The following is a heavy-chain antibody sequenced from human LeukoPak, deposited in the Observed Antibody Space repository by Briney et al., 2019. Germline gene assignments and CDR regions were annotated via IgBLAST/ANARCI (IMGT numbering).Heavy chain of an antibody. CDR2: ISGNSGRT. Sequence: PGGSLRLSCAASGFSVSGNYMSWVRQAPGKGLEWVSSISGNSGRTYYVDSVKGRFSISRDNSNNTLYLQMNSLRAEDAAVYYCAKSTSSWERVDYWGQGTLVTVSS. D-gene: IGHD6-13*01. CDR1: GFSVSGNY. CDR3: AKSTSSWERVDY. J-gene: IGHJ4*02. V-gene: IGHV3-23*01.